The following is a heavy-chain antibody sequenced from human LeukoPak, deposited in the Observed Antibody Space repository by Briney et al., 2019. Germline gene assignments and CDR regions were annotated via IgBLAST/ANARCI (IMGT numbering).Heavy chain of an antibody. J-gene: IGHJ4*02. CDR1: GYPFTASY. CDR3: TRANILYCSSITRLCDY. V-gene: IGHV1-2*02. D-gene: IGHD2-2*01. Sequence: ASVKVSCKASGYPFTASYMHWLRQAPGQGFEGMRWINPNDGDTNYAQKFQGRVTMTRATSISTAHREVSKRRSDDTTMYYCTRANILYCSSITRLCDYWEQGTLVSVSS. CDR2: INPNDGDT.